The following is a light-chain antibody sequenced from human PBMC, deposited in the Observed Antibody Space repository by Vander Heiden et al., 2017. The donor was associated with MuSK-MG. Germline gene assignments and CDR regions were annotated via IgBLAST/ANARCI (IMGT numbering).Light chain of an antibody. CDR2: NVS. CDR1: SGDIGNYNY. CDR3: ISYTSSSTLV. Sequence: QSALTQPASVSGSPGPSITISCTGTSGDIGNYNYVSWYQQYPNKVPKLRMYNVSNRPSGVSNRVSGSKSGNTASLNISGLQTEDEADYVCISYTSSSTLVFGGGTKLTVL. V-gene: IGLV2-14*01. J-gene: IGLJ2*01.